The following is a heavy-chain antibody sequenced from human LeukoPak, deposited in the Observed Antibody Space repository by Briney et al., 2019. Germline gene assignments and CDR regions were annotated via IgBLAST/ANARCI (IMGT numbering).Heavy chain of an antibody. CDR3: VGIAVAGTIPSTN. V-gene: IGHV4-4*07. Sequence: PSETLSLTCTVSGGSMNNYYWNWIRQPAGKGLEWIGHIYSSGSTNYNPSLKSRVTISVDTSKNQFSLKLSSVTAADTAVYYCVGIAVAGTIPSTNGGQGTLVTVSS. CDR1: GGSMNNYY. J-gene: IGHJ4*02. D-gene: IGHD6-19*01. CDR2: IYSSGST.